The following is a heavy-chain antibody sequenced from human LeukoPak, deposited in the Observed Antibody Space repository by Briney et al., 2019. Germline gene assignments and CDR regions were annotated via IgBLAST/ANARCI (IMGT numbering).Heavy chain of an antibody. D-gene: IGHD1-26*01. CDR3: ARLGRVGATHCY. CDR1: GGSISSYY. J-gene: IGHJ4*02. Sequence: SETLSLTCTVSGGSISSYYWSWIRQPPGKGLEWIGYIYYSGSTYYNPSLKSRVTISVDTSKNQFSLKLSSVTAADTAVYYCARLGRVGATHCYWGQGTLVTVSS. CDR2: IYYSGST. V-gene: IGHV4-59*12.